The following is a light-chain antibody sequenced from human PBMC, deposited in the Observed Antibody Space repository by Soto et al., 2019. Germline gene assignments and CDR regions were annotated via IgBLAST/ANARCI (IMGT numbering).Light chain of an antibody. J-gene: IGKJ1*01. CDR2: GAS. Sequence: EIVLTQSPGTLSLSPGERATLPCRASQSVSNNYLAWYQQKPGQAPRLLIYGASNRATGIPDRFGGSGSGTDFTLTISRLEPEDFAVYYCQQYGSSGTFGQGTKVDIK. V-gene: IGKV3-20*01. CDR1: QSVSNNY. CDR3: QQYGSSGT.